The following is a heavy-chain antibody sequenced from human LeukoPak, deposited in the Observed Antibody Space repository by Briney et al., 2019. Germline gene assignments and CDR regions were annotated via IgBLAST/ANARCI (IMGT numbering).Heavy chain of an antibody. J-gene: IGHJ4*02. V-gene: IGHV3-15*01. CDR1: GLTFSKAW. CDR3: SSRSLMGDTVIEY. D-gene: IGHD2-2*02. Sequence: MAGGSLRLSCAVSGLTFSKAWMTWVRQAPGRRLELVGRIKSQRSDGATDYAAPVKGRFTISRDDSKSTSYLQMDSLKSEDTAAYYCSSRSLMGDTVIEYWGQATLVTVSS. CDR2: IKSQRSDGAT.